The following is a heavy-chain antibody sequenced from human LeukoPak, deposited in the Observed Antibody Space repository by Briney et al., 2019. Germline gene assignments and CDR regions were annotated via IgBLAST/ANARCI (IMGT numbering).Heavy chain of an antibody. CDR2: IYSGGNT. V-gene: IGHV4-39*01. CDR3: ARHSGLRSPFDP. J-gene: IGHJ5*02. CDR1: GGSISTTNYY. Sequence: PSETLSLTCTVSGGSISTTNYYWGWIRRPPGRDLEWIGSIYSGGNTYYNPSLESRVTISVDTSKNQLSLKLTSATAADTSVYYCARHSGLRSPFDPWGQGTLVTVSS. D-gene: IGHD3-3*01.